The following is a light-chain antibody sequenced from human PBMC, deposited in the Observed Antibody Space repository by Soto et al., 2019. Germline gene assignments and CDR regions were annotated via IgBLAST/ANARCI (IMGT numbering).Light chain of an antibody. CDR1: TTDIHDFNS. CDR3: ASYTTTNILL. CDR2: DVT. J-gene: IGLJ1*01. Sequence: QSALTQPPSVSGSPGQSITISCSGPTTDIHDFNSISWYQHHPGKAPKLIAYDVTRRPSGVSRRFSGSKSGLTASLTISGLQAEDEADYFCASYTTTNILLFGTATKLTVL. V-gene: IGLV2-14*01.